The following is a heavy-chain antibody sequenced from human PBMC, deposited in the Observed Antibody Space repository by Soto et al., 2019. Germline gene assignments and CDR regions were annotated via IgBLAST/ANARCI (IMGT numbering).Heavy chain of an antibody. J-gene: IGHJ4*02. CDR1: RASMTNNY. CDR2: IYYIGDT. Sequence: PSETLSLTCTVSRASMTNNYWTWFRQPPGQGLESIGYIYYIGDTNSNPSLKSRVTISIDTSKKQFSLQLRSVTAADTAIYYCARFTRTPDSWGQGSLVTVSS. D-gene: IGHD1-1*01. CDR3: ARFTRTPDS. V-gene: IGHV4-59*01.